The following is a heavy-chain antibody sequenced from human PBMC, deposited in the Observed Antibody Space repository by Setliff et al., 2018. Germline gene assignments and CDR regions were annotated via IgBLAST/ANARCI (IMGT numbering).Heavy chain of an antibody. V-gene: IGHV3-74*01. Sequence: QTGGSLRLSCAASGFTFSSDWMHWVRQAPGKGLVWVSRINSDGSSTSYADSVKGRFTISRDNAKNTLYLQMNSLRAEDTAVYYCARAPSSSWFSEAFDIWGQGTMVTVSS. J-gene: IGHJ3*02. CDR2: INSDGSST. CDR3: ARAPSSSWFSEAFDI. CDR1: GFTFSSDW. D-gene: IGHD6-13*01.